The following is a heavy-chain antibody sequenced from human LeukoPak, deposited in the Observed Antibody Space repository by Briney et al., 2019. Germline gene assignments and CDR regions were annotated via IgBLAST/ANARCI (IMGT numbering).Heavy chain of an antibody. CDR3: ARQADSSGYYDAFDI. CDR1: GYSFTSYW. V-gene: IGHV5-51*01. Sequence: GESLKISCKGSGYSFTSYWIGWVRQMPGKGLEWMGIIYPGDSDTRYSPFFQGQVTISADKSISTAYLQWSSLKASDTAMYYCARQADSSGYYDAFDIWGQGTMVTVSS. CDR2: IYPGDSDT. J-gene: IGHJ3*02. D-gene: IGHD3-22*01.